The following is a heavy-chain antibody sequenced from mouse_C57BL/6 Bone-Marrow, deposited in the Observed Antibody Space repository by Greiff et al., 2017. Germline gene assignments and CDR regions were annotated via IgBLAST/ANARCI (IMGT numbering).Heavy chain of an antibody. V-gene: IGHV1-81*01. Sequence: QVQLQQSGAELARPGASVKLSCKASGYTFTSYGISWVKQRTGQGLEWIGEIYPRSGNTYYNAKFKGKATLTADKSSSTAYMELRSLTSEDSAVYFCASGPANWDVGYAMDYWGQGTSVTVSS. D-gene: IGHD4-1*01. CDR2: IYPRSGNT. J-gene: IGHJ4*01. CDR1: GYTFTSYG. CDR3: ASGPANWDVGYAMDY.